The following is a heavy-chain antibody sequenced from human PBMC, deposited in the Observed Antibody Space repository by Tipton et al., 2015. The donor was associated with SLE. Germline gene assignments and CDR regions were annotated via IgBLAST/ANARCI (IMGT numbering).Heavy chain of an antibody. V-gene: IGHV1-69*09. CDR1: GGTFSSHT. CDR3: ARDRGVSSCNFDY. Sequence: QLVQSGAEVKKPGSSVKVSCKASGGTFSSHTINWVRQAPGQGLEWMGRIIPILGKTNYAQKFQGRVAIIADKSTSTAYMELSSLRSEDTAVYYCARDRGVSSCNFDYWGQGTLVTVSS. D-gene: IGHD6-13*01. J-gene: IGHJ4*02. CDR2: IIPILGKT.